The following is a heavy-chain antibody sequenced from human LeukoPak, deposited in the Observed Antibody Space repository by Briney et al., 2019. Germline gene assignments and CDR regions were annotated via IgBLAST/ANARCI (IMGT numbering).Heavy chain of an antibody. D-gene: IGHD6-13*01. CDR3: ARVVAAAGNNWFDP. Sequence: PSQTLSLTCAVSGDSISSGGYSWSWIRQTPGKGLEWIAYIHDSGSTYNNPSLKTRLSISIDTSKNQFSLKLNSVSAADTAVYYCARVVAAAGNNWFDPWGQGTLVTVSS. J-gene: IGHJ5*02. CDR1: GDSISSGGYS. V-gene: IGHV4-30-4*07. CDR2: IHDSGST.